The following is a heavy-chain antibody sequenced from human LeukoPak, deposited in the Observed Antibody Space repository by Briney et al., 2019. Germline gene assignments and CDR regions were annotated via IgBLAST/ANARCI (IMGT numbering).Heavy chain of an antibody. CDR3: AKDQVYSKVVVAATLHY. CDR1: GFTFSSYA. D-gene: IGHD2-15*01. CDR2: ISGSGGST. J-gene: IGHJ4*02. Sequence: PGGSLRLSCAASGFTFSSYAMSWVRQAPGKGLEWVSAISGSGGSTYYADSVKGRFTISRDNSKNTLYLQMNSLRAEDTAVYYCAKDQVYSKVVVAATLHYWGQGTLVTVSS. V-gene: IGHV3-23*01.